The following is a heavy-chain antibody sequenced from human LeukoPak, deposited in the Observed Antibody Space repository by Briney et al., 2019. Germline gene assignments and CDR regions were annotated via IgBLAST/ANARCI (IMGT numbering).Heavy chain of an antibody. D-gene: IGHD3-3*01. J-gene: IGHJ4*02. CDR1: GGSISSGDYY. V-gene: IGHV4-30-4*08. Sequence: PSETLSLTCTVSGGSISSGDYYWRWLRQPPGTGREWIGYIYYSGSNYYNPSLNSRVTISVDTSKNQFSLKLSSVTAADTAVYYCARGGVYYDFWSGYYTGYFDYWGQGTLVTVSS. CDR3: ARGGVYYDFWSGYYTGYFDY. CDR2: IYYSGSN.